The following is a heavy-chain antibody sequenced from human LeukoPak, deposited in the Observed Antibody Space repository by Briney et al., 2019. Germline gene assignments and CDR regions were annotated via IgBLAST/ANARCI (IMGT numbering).Heavy chain of an antibody. D-gene: IGHD6-13*01. CDR3: AVPTGGIAAAGPSGDFQH. J-gene: IGHJ1*01. CDR1: GYTFTSYY. V-gene: IGHV1-8*02. Sequence: GASVKVSCKASGYTFTSYYMHWVRQAPGQGLEWMGWMNPNSGNTGYAQKFQGRVTMTRNTSISTAYMELSSLRSEDTAVYYCAVPTGGIAAAGPSGDFQHWGQGTLVTVSS. CDR2: MNPNSGNT.